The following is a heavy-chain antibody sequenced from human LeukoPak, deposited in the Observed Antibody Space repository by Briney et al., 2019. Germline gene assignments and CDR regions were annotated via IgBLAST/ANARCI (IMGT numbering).Heavy chain of an antibody. D-gene: IGHD3-22*01. CDR2: VNGGNDKT. Sequence: ASVKVSCKASGYSFIRYALHWVRQAPGQRPEWMRWVNGGNDKTAYSKKFQGRVTITRDSSASTTYMELSSLRPEDTAVYYCARDFDSSFSFDYWGQGTLVTVSS. V-gene: IGHV1-3*01. CDR1: GYSFIRYA. J-gene: IGHJ4*02. CDR3: ARDFDSSFSFDY.